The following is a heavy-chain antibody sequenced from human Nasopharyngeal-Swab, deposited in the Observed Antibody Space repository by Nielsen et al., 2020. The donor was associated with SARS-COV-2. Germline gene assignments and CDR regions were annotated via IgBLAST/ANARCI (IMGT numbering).Heavy chain of an antibody. D-gene: IGHD2-15*01. CDR2: SIPIFGTA. CDR1: GGTFSSYA. J-gene: IGHJ6*02. V-gene: IGHV1-69*13. CDR3: ARSVVVILGDYYYYYGMDV. Sequence: SVKVACKASGGTFSSYAISRVRQAPGQGLEWMGGSIPIFGTANYAQKFQGRVTMTADESTSTAYMELSSLRSEDTAVYYCARSVVVILGDYYYYYGMDVWGQGTTVTVSS.